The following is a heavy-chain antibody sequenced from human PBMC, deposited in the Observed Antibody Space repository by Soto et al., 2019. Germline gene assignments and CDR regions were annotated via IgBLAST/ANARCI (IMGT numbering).Heavy chain of an antibody. J-gene: IGHJ4*02. CDR3: AREPNESYYFDY. CDR1: GYTFTNYY. CDR2: IRPSGGRT. D-gene: IGHD5-18*01. V-gene: IGHV1-46*01. Sequence: QVHLVQSGAEVKKPGASVKVSCKASGYTFTNYYIHWVRQAPGQGLEWLGIIRPSGGRTKYAQRFQGRVTMTRDTSTSIVYMELTSLTSEDTAVYYCAREPNESYYFDYWGQGTLVTVSS.